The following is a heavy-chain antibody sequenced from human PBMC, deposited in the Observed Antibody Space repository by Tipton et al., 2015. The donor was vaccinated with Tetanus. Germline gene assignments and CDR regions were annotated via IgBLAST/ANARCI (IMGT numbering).Heavy chain of an antibody. J-gene: IGHJ4*02. CDR2: IYPADSDT. Sequence: QLVQSGAEEKKPGESLKISCKGSGYIFTNYWIGWVRQMPGKGLEWMGIIYPADSDTRYSPSFQGQVTISVDKSINTAYLQWSSLKASDTSMFYCARAHCSDGVCNFDFWGQGALVTVAS. D-gene: IGHD2-8*01. V-gene: IGHV5-51*01. CDR3: ARAHCSDGVCNFDF. CDR1: GYIFTNYW.